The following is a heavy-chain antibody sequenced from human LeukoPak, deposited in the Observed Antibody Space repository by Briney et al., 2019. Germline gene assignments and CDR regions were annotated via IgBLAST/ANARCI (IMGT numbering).Heavy chain of an antibody. J-gene: IGHJ4*02. CDR1: GFTFSSYG. CDR3: AKDAYGSGSYLRFDY. D-gene: IGHD3-10*01. CDR2: ISYDGSNK. Sequence: PGGTLRLSCAASGFTFSSYGMHWVRQAPGKGLEWVAVISYDGSNKYYADSVKGRFTISRDNSKNTLYLQMNSLRAEDTAVYYCAKDAYGSGSYLRFDYWGQGTLVTVSS. V-gene: IGHV3-30*18.